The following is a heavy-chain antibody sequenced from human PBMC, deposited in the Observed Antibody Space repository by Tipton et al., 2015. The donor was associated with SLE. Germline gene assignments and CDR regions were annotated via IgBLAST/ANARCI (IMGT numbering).Heavy chain of an antibody. V-gene: IGHV4-59*08. D-gene: IGHD1-26*01. J-gene: IGHJ3*02. Sequence: LRLSCTVSGGSISSYYWSWIRQPPGKGLEWIGYIYYSGSTNYNPSLKSRVTISVDTSKNQFSLKLSSVTAADTAVYYCARAGSAFDIWGQGTMVTVSS. CDR1: GGSISSYY. CDR3: ARAGSAFDI. CDR2: IYYSGST.